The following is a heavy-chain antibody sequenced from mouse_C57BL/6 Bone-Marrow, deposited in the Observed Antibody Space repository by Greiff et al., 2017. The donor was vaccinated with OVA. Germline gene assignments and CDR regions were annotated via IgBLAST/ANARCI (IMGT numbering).Heavy chain of an antibody. J-gene: IGHJ1*03. CDR2: ISSGSSTI. Sequence: EVKLMESGGGLVKPGGSLKLSCAASGFTFSDYGMHWVRQAPEKGLEWVAYISSGSSTIYYADTVKGRFTISRDNAKNTLFLQMTSLRSEDTAMYYCARPYYYGSSYYFEVWGTETTGTVSA. CDR1: GFTFSDYG. D-gene: IGHD1-1*01. V-gene: IGHV5-17*01. CDR3: ARPYYYGSSYYFEV.